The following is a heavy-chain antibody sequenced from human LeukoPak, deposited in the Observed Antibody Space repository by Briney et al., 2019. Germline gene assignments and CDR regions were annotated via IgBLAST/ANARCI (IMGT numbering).Heavy chain of an antibody. Sequence: GGSLRLSCAASGFTFSSYAMSWVRQAPGKGLEWVSAISGSGGSTYYAGSVRGRFTISRDNSKSTLYLQMNGLRPEDTATYYCAKDRSFYGAPWYLDIWGRGTLVTVSP. CDR2: ISGSGGST. J-gene: IGHJ2*01. D-gene: IGHD4-17*01. V-gene: IGHV3-23*01. CDR1: GFTFSSYA. CDR3: AKDRSFYGAPWYLDI.